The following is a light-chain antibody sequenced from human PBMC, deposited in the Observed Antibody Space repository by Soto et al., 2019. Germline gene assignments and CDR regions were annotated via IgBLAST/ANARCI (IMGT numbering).Light chain of an antibody. Sequence: QSVLTQPPSASGSPGQSVTISCTGTSSDIGAYKYVSWYQQHPGKAPKLIIYEVSKRPSGVPDRFSGSKSGNTASLTVSGLQAEDEADYYCSSYAGSNNFFGGGTQLPVL. J-gene: IGLJ2*01. V-gene: IGLV2-8*01. CDR3: SSYAGSNNF. CDR2: EVS. CDR1: SSDIGAYKY.